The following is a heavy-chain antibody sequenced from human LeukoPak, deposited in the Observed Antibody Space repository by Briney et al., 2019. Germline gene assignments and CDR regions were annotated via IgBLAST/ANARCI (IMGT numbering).Heavy chain of an antibody. D-gene: IGHD3-10*01. V-gene: IGHV1-2*02. CDR3: ARVVTMVRGVMNYYYMDV. Sequence: ASVKVSCKASGYTFTGYYMRWVRQAPGQGLEWMGWINPNSGGTNYAQKFQGRVTMTRDTSISTAYMELSRLRSDDTAVYYCARVVTMVRGVMNYYYMDVWGKGTTVTISS. CDR1: GYTFTGYY. CDR2: INPNSGGT. J-gene: IGHJ6*03.